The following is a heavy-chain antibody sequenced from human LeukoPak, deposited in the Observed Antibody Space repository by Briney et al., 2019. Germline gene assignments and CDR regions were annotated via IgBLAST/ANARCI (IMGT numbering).Heavy chain of an antibody. Sequence: GASVTVSCKASGYTFTGYYMHWVRQAPGQGLEWMGWINPNSGGTNYAQKFQGRVTMTRDTSISTAYMELSRLRSDDTAVYYCARDRYSSSWYVDFQHWGQGTLVTVSS. CDR2: INPNSGGT. CDR3: ARDRYSSSWYVDFQH. V-gene: IGHV1-2*02. J-gene: IGHJ1*01. D-gene: IGHD6-13*01. CDR1: GYTFTGYY.